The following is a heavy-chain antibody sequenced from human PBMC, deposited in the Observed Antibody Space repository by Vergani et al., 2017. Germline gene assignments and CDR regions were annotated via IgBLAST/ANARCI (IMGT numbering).Heavy chain of an antibody. D-gene: IGHD2-2*01. V-gene: IGHV3-30*04. CDR2: ISYDGSNK. CDR1: GFTFSSYA. Sequence: QVQLVESGGGVVQPGRSLRLSCAASGFTFSSYAMHWVRQAPGKGLEWVAVISYDGSNKYYADSVKGRFTISRDNSKNTLYLQMNSLRAEDTAVYYCARPSWGLVGQIYYWGQGSLVTVSS. CDR3: ARPSWGLVGQIYY. J-gene: IGHJ4*02.